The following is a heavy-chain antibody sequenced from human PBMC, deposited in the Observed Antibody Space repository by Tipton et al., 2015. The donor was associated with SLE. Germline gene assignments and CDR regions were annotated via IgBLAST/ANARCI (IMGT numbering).Heavy chain of an antibody. Sequence: TLSLTCTVSGGSISSGSYYWSWIRQPAGKGLEWIGRIYTSGSTTYNPSLKSRVTISVDTSKNQFSLKLSSVTAADTAVYYCRLITIASLFDYWGQGTLVTVSS. CDR1: GGSISSGSYY. D-gene: IGHD3-16*01. J-gene: IGHJ4*02. CDR3: RLITIASLFDY. CDR2: IYTSGST. V-gene: IGHV4-61*02.